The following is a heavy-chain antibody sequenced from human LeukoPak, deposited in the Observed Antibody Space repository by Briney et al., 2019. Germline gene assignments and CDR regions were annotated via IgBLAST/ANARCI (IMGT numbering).Heavy chain of an antibody. CDR1: GFTFSSYA. J-gene: IGHJ6*02. Sequence: PGGSLRLSCAASGFTFSSYAMSWVRQAPGKGLEWVSAISGSGGSTYYADSVKGRFTISRDNSKNTLYLQMNSLRAEDTAVYYCPKTKNGYCSSTSCYWYYYYGMDVWGQGTTVTVSS. CDR2: ISGSGGST. D-gene: IGHD2-2*01. V-gene: IGHV3-23*01. CDR3: PKTKNGYCSSTSCYWYYYYGMDV.